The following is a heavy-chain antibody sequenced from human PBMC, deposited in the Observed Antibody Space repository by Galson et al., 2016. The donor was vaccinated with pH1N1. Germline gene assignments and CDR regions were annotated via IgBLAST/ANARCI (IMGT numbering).Heavy chain of an antibody. CDR2: FYWDDDQ. CDR3: AHIPYGDYSGYLDY. V-gene: IGHV2-5*02. J-gene: IGHJ4*02. CDR1: GFSLRTSGVG. Sequence: PALVKPTQTLTLTCTFSGFSLRTSGVGVGWIRQPPEKALEWLALFYWDDDQRYSPSLKSRLTITKDTSKNLVLLTMTNMDTVDTATYYCAHIPYGDYSGYLDYWDQGTLVTVSS. D-gene: IGHD4-17*01.